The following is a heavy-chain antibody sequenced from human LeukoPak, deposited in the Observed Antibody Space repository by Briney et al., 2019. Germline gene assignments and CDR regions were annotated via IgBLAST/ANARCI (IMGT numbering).Heavy chain of an antibody. CDR3: AREVLAYCGGDCYSPFDY. CDR1: GGTFSSYA. Sequence: ASVKVSCKASGGTFSSYAISWVRQAPGQGLEWMGRIIPIFGIANYAQKFQGRVTITADKSTSTAYMELSSLRSEDTAVYYCAREVLAYCGGDCYSPFDYWGQRTLVTVSS. V-gene: IGHV1-69*04. CDR2: IIPIFGIA. J-gene: IGHJ4*02. D-gene: IGHD2-21*02.